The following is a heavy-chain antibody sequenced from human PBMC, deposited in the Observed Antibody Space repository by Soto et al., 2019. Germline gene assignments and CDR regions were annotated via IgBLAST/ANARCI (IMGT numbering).Heavy chain of an antibody. J-gene: IGHJ4*02. Sequence: PSETLSLTCTVSGGSISSGAYYWSWIRQPPGKGLEYIGYTYSSGSSNYNPSLKSRVTMSVDTSKNQFSLKLNSVTDADTAVYHCARHYGSGSYPLDYWGRGTLVTVSS. D-gene: IGHD3-10*01. V-gene: IGHV4-61*08. CDR3: ARHYGSGSYPLDY. CDR1: GGSISSGAYY. CDR2: TYSSGSS.